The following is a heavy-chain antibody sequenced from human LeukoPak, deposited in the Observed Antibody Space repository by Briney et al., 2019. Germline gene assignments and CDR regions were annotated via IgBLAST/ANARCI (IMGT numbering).Heavy chain of an antibody. CDR2: IYTSGST. J-gene: IGHJ6*03. D-gene: IGHD3-3*01. Sequence: SKTLSLTCTVSGGSISSYYWSWIRQPPGKGLEWIGYIYTSGSTNYNPSLKSRVTISVDTSKNQFSLKLSSVTAADTAVYYCARHRTQIFGVPAMDVWGKGTTVTVSS. CDR1: GGSISSYY. CDR3: ARHRTQIFGVPAMDV. V-gene: IGHV4-4*09.